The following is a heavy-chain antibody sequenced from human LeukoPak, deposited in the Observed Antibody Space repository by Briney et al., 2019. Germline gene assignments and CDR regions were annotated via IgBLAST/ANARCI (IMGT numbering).Heavy chain of an antibody. CDR1: GGSSSSSSYY. V-gene: IGHV4-39*07. CDR2: IYYSGST. J-gene: IGHJ4*02. D-gene: IGHD3-22*01. CDR3: ATVPRITMIELDC. Sequence: SETLSLTCTFSGGSSSSSSYYWGWIRQPPGKGLEWIGSIYYSGSTYYNPSLKSRVTISVDTSKNQFSLKLSSVTAADTAVYYCATVPRITMIELDCWGQGTLVTVSS.